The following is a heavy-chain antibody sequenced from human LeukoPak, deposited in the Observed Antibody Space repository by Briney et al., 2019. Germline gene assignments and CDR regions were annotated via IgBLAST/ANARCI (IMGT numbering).Heavy chain of an antibody. V-gene: IGHV1-18*01. D-gene: IGHD5-24*01. Sequence: ASVKVSCKTSGYAFTNYGISWVRQAPGQGLECMGWISTHNANTNYAPKLQGRVTMTTDTSTSTAYLELRSLRADDTAVYYCAREPVEMASLGPYYFDYWGQGTLVTVS. J-gene: IGHJ4*02. CDR1: GYAFTNYG. CDR3: AREPVEMASLGPYYFDY. CDR2: ISTHNANT.